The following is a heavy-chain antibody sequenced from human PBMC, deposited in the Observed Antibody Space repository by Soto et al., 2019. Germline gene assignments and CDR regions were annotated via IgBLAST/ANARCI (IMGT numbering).Heavy chain of an antibody. V-gene: IGHV4-59*01. CDR1: GGSISSYY. Sequence: SETRSLTCTVSGGSISSYYWSWIRQPPGKGLEWIGYIYYSGSTNYNPSLKSRVTISVDTSKNQFSLKLSSVTAADTAVYYCARDGYYFDYWGQGTLVTVSS. CDR2: IYYSGST. CDR3: ARDGYYFDY. J-gene: IGHJ4*02.